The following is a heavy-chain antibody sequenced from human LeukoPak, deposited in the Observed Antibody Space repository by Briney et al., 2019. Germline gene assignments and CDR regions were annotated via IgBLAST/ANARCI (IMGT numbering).Heavy chain of an antibody. CDR3: AREAADSNWFDP. V-gene: IGHV4-31*03. CDR1: GVPISSGGYY. CDR2: IYYSGST. J-gene: IGHJ5*02. Sequence: PSETLSLTCTVSGVPISSGGYYWSWIRQHPGKGLEWIGYIYYSGSTYYNPSLKSRVTISVDTSKNQFSLKLSSVTAADTAVYYCAREAADSNWFDPWGQGTLVTVSS. D-gene: IGHD6-13*01.